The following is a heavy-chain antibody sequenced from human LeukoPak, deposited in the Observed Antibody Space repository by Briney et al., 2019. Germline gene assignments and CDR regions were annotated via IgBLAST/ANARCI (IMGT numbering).Heavy chain of an antibody. CDR1: GFTFSDYY. CDR3: ARGKQLVHYYYYYMDV. CDR2: INWNGGST. J-gene: IGHJ6*03. D-gene: IGHD6-13*01. V-gene: IGHV3-20*04. Sequence: PGGSLRLSCAASGFTFSDYYMSWVRQAPGKGLEWVSGINWNGGSTGYADSVKGRFTISRDNAKNSLYLQMNSLRAEDTALYYCARGKQLVHYYYYYMDVWGKGTTVTVSS.